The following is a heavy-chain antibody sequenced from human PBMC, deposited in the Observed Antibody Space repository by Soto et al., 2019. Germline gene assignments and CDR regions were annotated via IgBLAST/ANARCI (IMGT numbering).Heavy chain of an antibody. V-gene: IGHV4-31*03. CDR2: IYYSGST. D-gene: IGHD3-3*01. Sequence: QVQLQESGPGLVKPSQTLSLTCTVSGGSISSGGYYWSWIRQHPGKGLEWIGCIYYSGSTYYNPSLKSRVTISVDTSKNQFSLKLSSVTAADTAVYYCARGSIFGVVISPTCFDYWGQGTLVTVSS. CDR1: GGSISSGGYY. J-gene: IGHJ4*02. CDR3: ARGSIFGVVISPTCFDY.